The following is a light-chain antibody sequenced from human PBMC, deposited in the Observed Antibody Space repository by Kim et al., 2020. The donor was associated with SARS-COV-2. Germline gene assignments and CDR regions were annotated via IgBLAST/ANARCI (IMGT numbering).Light chain of an antibody. Sequence: VCPGPTATITCSGDKLQNKYVSWYQKKPGLSPLLVLFHHSRRPSGIPARFSGASPANTATLTISGTQAMDEAEYYCQAWDMSSYVVFGGGTQLTVL. CDR3: QAWDMSSYVV. CDR1: KLQNKY. CDR2: HHS. J-gene: IGLJ2*01. V-gene: IGLV3-1*01.